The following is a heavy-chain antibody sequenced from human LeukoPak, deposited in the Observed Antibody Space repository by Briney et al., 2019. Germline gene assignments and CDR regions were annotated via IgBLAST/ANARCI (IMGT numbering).Heavy chain of an antibody. Sequence: ASVKVSCKASGYTFTGYYIHWVRQAPGQGPEWMGWMNPNTGNTGFAQKFQGRVTMTRDTSISTAYMELSRLRSDDTAVYYCARVFQKQLSDYWGQGSLVTVSS. CDR2: MNPNTGNT. CDR1: GYTFTGYY. CDR3: ARVFQKQLSDY. V-gene: IGHV1-2*02. D-gene: IGHD6-13*01. J-gene: IGHJ4*02.